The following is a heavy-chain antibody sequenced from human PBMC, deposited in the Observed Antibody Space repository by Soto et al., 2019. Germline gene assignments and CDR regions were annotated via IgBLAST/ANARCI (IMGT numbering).Heavy chain of an antibody. V-gene: IGHV4-59*08. D-gene: IGHD3-3*01. CDR1: GGSISSYY. CDR2: IYYSGST. Sequence: SETLSLTCTVSGGSISSYYWSWIRQPPGKGLEWIGYIYYSGSTNYNPSLKSRVTISVDTSKNQFSLKLSSVTAADTAVYYCARGYFWSGYYKHGMDVWGQGTTVTVSS. J-gene: IGHJ6*02. CDR3: ARGYFWSGYYKHGMDV.